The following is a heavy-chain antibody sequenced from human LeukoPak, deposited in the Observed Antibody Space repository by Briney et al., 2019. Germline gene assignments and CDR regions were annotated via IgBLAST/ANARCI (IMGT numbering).Heavy chain of an antibody. D-gene: IGHD2-2*01. J-gene: IGHJ5*02. CDR3: ARGTGCSSTSCYYNWFDP. Sequence: SETLSLTCTVSGGSISSGGYYWSWIRQHPGKGLEWIGYIYYSGSTYYNPSLKSRVTISVDTSKNQFSLKLSSVTAADTAVYYCARGTGCSSTSCYYNWFDPWGRGTLVTVSS. V-gene: IGHV4-31*03. CDR2: IYYSGST. CDR1: GGSISSGGYY.